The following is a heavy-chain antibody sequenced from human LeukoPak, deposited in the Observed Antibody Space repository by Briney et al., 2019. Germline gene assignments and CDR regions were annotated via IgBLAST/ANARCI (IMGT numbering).Heavy chain of an antibody. CDR3: ARDMAAVAGQGYECFDY. V-gene: IGHV1-2*02. D-gene: IGHD6-19*01. J-gene: IGHJ4*02. Sequence: ASVKVSCKASGHTFTRYYMHWVRQAPGQGLEWMGWINPNSGGTNYAQKFQGRVTMTRDTSISTAYVELSRLTSDDTAVYYCARDMAAVAGQGYECFDYWGQGTLVTVSS. CDR2: INPNSGGT. CDR1: GHTFTRYY.